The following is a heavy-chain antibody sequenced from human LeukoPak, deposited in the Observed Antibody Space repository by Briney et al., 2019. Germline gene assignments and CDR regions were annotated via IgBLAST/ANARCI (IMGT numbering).Heavy chain of an antibody. Sequence: AXVKVSCKASGYTFTSYGISWVRQAPGQGLEWMGWISAYNGNTNYAQKLQGRVTMTTDTSTSRAYMELRSLRSADTAVYYCAREGPNAYYDFWSGYYHYYYYMDVWGKGTTVTVSS. CDR2: ISAYNGNT. D-gene: IGHD3-3*01. CDR3: AREGPNAYYDFWSGYYHYYYYMDV. J-gene: IGHJ6*03. V-gene: IGHV1-18*01. CDR1: GYTFTSYG.